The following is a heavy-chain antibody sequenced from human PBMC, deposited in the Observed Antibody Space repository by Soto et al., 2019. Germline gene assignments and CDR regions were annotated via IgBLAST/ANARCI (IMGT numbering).Heavy chain of an antibody. V-gene: IGHV3-73*01. CDR2: IRSKANSYAT. D-gene: IGHD5-12*01. J-gene: IGHJ6*02. CDR1: GFTFSGSA. Sequence: PGGSLRLSCAASGFTFSGSAMHWVRQASGKGLEWVGRIRSKANSYATAYAASVKGRFTISRDDSKNTAYLQMNSLKTEDTAVYYCTRPDSGYDPPNYYYSGMAVWGQGTTVTVSS. CDR3: TRPDSGYDPPNYYYSGMAV.